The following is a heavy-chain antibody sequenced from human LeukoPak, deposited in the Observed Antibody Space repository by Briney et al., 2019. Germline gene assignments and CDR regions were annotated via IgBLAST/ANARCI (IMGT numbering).Heavy chain of an antibody. CDR1: GYTFTSYG. D-gene: IGHD6-19*01. V-gene: IGHV1-46*01. CDR3: ARELSSGWSPIHY. CDR2: INPSGGST. Sequence: ASVKVSCKASGYTFTSYGISWVRQAPGQGLEWMGIINPSGGSTSYAQKFQGRVTMTRDTSTSTVYMELSSLRSEDTAVYYCARELSSGWSPIHYWGQGTLVTVSS. J-gene: IGHJ4*02.